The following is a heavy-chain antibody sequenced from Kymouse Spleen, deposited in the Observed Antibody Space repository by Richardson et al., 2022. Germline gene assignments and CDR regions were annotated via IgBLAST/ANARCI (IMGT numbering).Heavy chain of an antibody. CDR3: AKEYSSLFDY. V-gene: IGHV3-9*01. J-gene: IGHJ4*02. D-gene: IGHD6-13*01,IGHD6-25*01,IGHD6-6*01. CDR1: GFTFDDYA. Sequence: EVQLVESGGGLVQPGRSLRLSCAASGFTFDDYAMHWVRQAPGKGLEWVSGISWNSGSIGYADSVKGRFTISRDNAKNSLYLQMNSLRAEDTALYYCAKEYSSLFDYWGQGTLVTVSS. CDR2: ISWNSGSI.